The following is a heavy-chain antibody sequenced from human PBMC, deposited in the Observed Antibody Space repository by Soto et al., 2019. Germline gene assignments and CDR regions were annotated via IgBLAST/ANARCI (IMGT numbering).Heavy chain of an antibody. J-gene: IGHJ4*02. V-gene: IGHV3-48*01. Sequence: GGSLRLSCAASGFTFSSYSMNWVRQAPGKGLEWVSYISSSSSTIYYADSVKGRFTISRDNAKNSLYLQMNSMRAEDTAVYYCASDGGYCSSTSCYFSPIDYWGQGTLVTVSS. CDR2: ISSSSSTI. D-gene: IGHD2-2*01. CDR1: GFTFSSYS. CDR3: ASDGGYCSSTSCYFSPIDY.